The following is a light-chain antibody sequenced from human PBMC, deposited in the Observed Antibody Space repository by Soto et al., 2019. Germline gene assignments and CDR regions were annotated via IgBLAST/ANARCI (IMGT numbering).Light chain of an antibody. V-gene: IGLV2-8*01. CDR2: EVT. Sequence: QSALAQPASASGSPGQSVTISCTGTSSDVGDNYVSWYQQQLGEAPKLIIYEVTLRPSGVPDRFSGSKSGNTASLTVSGLQADDEADYYCSSFAGSKTLVFGTGTKLTVL. CDR3: SSFAGSKTLV. J-gene: IGLJ1*01. CDR1: SSDVGDNY.